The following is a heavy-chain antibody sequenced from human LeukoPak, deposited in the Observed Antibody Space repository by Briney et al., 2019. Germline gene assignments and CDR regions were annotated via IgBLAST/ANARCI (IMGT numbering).Heavy chain of an antibody. J-gene: IGHJ5*02. CDR3: VRDGEGAAISVNYWFDP. D-gene: IGHD2-2*02. CDR1: GYTFTTYA. Sequence: ASVKVSCKTSGYTFTTYAIHWVRQAPGQRLEWMGLINADDGNTRYSQRFQGRVTITRDTSANTAYMELRGLRSEDTAVYYCVRDGEGAAISVNYWFDPWGQGTLVTVSS. V-gene: IGHV1-3*01. CDR2: INADDGNT.